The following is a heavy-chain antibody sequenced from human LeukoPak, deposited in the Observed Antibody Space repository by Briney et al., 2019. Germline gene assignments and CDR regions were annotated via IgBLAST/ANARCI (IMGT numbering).Heavy chain of an antibody. CDR3: ARMAQRVRGAQDV. J-gene: IGHJ6*02. V-gene: IGHV4-34*01. D-gene: IGHD3-10*01. CDR1: GGSFSGYY. Sequence: SETLSLTCAVYGGSFSGYYWSWIRQPPGKGLEWIGEINHSGSTNYNPSLKSRVTISVDTSKNQFSLKLSSVTAADTAVYYCARMAQRVRGAQDVWGQGTTVTVSS. CDR2: INHSGST.